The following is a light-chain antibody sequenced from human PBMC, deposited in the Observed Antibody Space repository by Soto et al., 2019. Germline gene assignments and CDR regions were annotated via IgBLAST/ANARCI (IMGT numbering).Light chain of an antibody. CDR1: QSLVHSDGNTY. Sequence: VVTQPPLSLPVTLGDPASMSCRSSQSLVHSDGNTYLAWYQQKPGQPPKLPXYWASTRESGVPDRFSGSGSGTDFTLTISSLKAEDVAVYYCQQYYSTPWTFGQGTKVDIK. CDR2: WAS. CDR3: QQYYSTPWT. V-gene: IGKV4-1*01. J-gene: IGKJ1*01.